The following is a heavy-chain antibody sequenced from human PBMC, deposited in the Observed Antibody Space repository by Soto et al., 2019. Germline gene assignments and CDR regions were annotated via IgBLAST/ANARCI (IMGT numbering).Heavy chain of an antibody. CDR2: ISGSGFTI. J-gene: IGHJ6*02. Sequence: GGSLRLSCAASGFTFSSYAMNWVRQAPGKGLEWVSGISGSGFTIYYADSVKGRFTISRDNSKNTLYLQMNSLRAEDTAVYFCAKSPGTFYYGMDVWGQGTPVTVSS. CDR3: AKSPGTFYYGMDV. CDR1: GFTFSSYA. V-gene: IGHV3-23*01. D-gene: IGHD1-1*01.